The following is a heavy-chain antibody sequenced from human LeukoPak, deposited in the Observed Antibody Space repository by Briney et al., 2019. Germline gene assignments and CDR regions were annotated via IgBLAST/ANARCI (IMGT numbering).Heavy chain of an antibody. V-gene: IGHV1-69*04. CDR3: ARGSLLRNYFDY. CDR2: IIPILGIA. D-gene: IGHD5/OR15-5a*01. CDR1: GGTFSSYV. J-gene: IGHJ4*02. Sequence: GSSVEVSRKASGGTFSSYVIRGVRQAPGQGLEWMGRIIPILGIANYAQKFQGRVTITADKSTSTAYMELSSLRSEDTAVYYCARGSLLRNYFDYWGQGTLVTVSS.